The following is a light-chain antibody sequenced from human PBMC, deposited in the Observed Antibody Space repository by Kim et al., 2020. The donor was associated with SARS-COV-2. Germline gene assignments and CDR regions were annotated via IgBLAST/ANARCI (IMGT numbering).Light chain of an antibody. Sequence: SPGERPTLSCRASQSISSSYLAWNQQKPGQAPRLLIYGASSGATGIPDRFSGSGSGTDFTLTISRLEPEDFAVYYCQQYGSSPRTFGQGTKVDIK. CDR1: QSISSSY. CDR2: GAS. J-gene: IGKJ1*01. CDR3: QQYGSSPRT. V-gene: IGKV3-20*01.